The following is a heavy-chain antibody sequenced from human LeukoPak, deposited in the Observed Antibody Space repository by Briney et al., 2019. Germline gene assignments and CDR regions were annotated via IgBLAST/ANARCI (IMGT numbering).Heavy chain of an antibody. V-gene: IGHV3-30*02. J-gene: IGHJ4*02. CDR2: IRYDGSNK. CDR3: AKDRVLRYFDWLFDLDY. D-gene: IGHD3-9*01. CDR1: GFTFSSYG. Sequence: GGSLRLSCAASGFTFSSYGMHWVRQTPGKGLERVAFIRYDGSNKYYADSVKGRFTISRDNSTNTLYLQMNSLRAEDTAVYYCAKDRVLRYFDWLFDLDYWGQGTLVTVSS.